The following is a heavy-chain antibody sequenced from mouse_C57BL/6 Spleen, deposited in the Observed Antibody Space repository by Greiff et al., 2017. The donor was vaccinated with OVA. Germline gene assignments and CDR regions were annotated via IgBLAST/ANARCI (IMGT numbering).Heavy chain of an antibody. J-gene: IGHJ2*01. CDR3: ARRTGTGYFDY. D-gene: IGHD4-1*01. CDR2: IYPSDSET. Sequence: QVQLKQPGAELVRPGSSVKLSCKASGYTFTSYWMDWVKQRPGQGLEWIGNIYPSDSETHYNQKFKDKATLTVDKSSSTAYMQLSSLTSEDSAVYYCARRTGTGYFDYWGQGTTLTVSS. CDR1: GYTFTSYW. V-gene: IGHV1-61*01.